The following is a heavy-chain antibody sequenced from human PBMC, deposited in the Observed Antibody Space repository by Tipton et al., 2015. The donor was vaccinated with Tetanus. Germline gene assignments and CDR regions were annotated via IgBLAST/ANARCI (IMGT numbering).Heavy chain of an antibody. Sequence: LRLSCAVYGGSFSGYYWSWIRQPPGKGLEWIGESNHSGSTNYSPSPKSRVTISVDTSKNLFSLKLSSVTAADTAVYYCARGRRIQLWNDAFDIWGQGTMVTVSS. J-gene: IGHJ3*02. CDR2: SNHSGST. CDR3: ARGRRIQLWNDAFDI. CDR1: GGSFSGYY. V-gene: IGHV4-34*01. D-gene: IGHD5-18*01.